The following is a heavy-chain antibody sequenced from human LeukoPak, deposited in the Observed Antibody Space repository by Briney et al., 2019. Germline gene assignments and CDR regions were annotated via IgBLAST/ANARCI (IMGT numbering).Heavy chain of an antibody. V-gene: IGHV1-69*13. D-gene: IGHD3-10*01. CDR1: GGTFSSYA. Sequence: SVKVSCKASGGTFSSYAISWVRQAPGQGLEWMGGVIPIFGTANYAQKFQGRVTITADESTSTAYMELSSLRSEDTAVYYCARGSPMVLADSLGYWGQGTLVTVSS. J-gene: IGHJ4*02. CDR2: VIPIFGTA. CDR3: ARGSPMVLADSLGY.